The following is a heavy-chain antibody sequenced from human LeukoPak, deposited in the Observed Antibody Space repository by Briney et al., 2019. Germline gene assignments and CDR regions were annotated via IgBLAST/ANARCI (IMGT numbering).Heavy chain of an antibody. CDR3: ARDGGSSIPYLAFDI. CDR2: ITPLFGTA. Sequence: SVKVSCKASGGTFSKYTISWVRQSPGQGLEWMGGITPLFGTASYAQKFQGRVTITADESASTAYMELSSLRSEDTAVYYCARDGGSSIPYLAFDIWGQGTMVTVSS. D-gene: IGHD1-26*01. V-gene: IGHV1-69*13. CDR1: GGTFSKYT. J-gene: IGHJ3*02.